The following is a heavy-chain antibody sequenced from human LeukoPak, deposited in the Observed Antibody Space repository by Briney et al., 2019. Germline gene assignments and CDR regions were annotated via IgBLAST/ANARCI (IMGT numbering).Heavy chain of an antibody. CDR2: IYYSGST. D-gene: IGHD6-19*01. V-gene: IGHV4-59*01. J-gene: IGHJ4*02. Sequence: PSETLSLTCTVPGGSLSSYYWSWIRQPPGKGLEWIGYIYYSGSTNYNPSLKSRVTISVDTSKNQFSLKLSSVTAADTAVYYCARSIPVPYSSGWFDYWGQGTLVTVSS. CDR3: ARSIPVPYSSGWFDY. CDR1: GGSLSSYY.